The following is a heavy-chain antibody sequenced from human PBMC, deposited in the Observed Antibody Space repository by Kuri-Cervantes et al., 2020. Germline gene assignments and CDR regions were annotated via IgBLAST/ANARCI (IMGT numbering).Heavy chain of an antibody. J-gene: IGHJ3*02. CDR1: GGSISSGDYY. D-gene: IGHD2-15*01. CDR2: IYYSGST. Sequence: SQTLSLTCTVSGGSISSGDYYWSWIRQPPGKGLEWIGYIYYSGSTYYNPSLKGRVTISVDTSKNQFSLKLSSVTAADTAVYYCARGVYCSGGSCYPGAFDIWGQGTMVTVSS. V-gene: IGHV4-30-4*01. CDR3: ARGVYCSGGSCYPGAFDI.